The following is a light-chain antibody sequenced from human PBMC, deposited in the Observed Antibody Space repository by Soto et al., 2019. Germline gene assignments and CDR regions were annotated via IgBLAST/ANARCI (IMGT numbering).Light chain of an antibody. J-gene: IGKJ1*01. CDR2: DAS. CDR1: QSVSGW. Sequence: IQMTQYPYSLSASVGDRVTITCRASQSVSGWLAWYQQKPGEAPKLLIYDASALPRGVPSRFSGSGSGTKFTLTIASLQPDDFATYYCQQYETFSGRFAPGIKVDIK. CDR3: QQYETFSGR. V-gene: IGKV1-5*01.